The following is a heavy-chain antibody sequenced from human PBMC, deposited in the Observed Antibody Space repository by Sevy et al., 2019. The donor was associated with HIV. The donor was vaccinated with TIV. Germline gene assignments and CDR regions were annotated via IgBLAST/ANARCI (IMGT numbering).Heavy chain of an antibody. D-gene: IGHD2-8*01. J-gene: IGHJ4*02. V-gene: IGHV3-9*01. CDR3: ARDRDVGYCTHGVCFNFDN. Sequence: GGSLRLSCAASGFTFDDYAMHWVRQAPGKGLEWVSGISWNSGSIDYADSVKGRFTMSRDNARNSLYLQMKSLRADDTVLYYCARDRDVGYCTHGVCFNFDNWGQGTLVTVSS. CDR1: GFTFDDYA. CDR2: ISWNSGSI.